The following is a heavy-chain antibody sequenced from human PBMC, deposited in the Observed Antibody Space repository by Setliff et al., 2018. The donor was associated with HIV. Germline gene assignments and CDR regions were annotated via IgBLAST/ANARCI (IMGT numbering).Heavy chain of an antibody. D-gene: IGHD6-19*01. CDR3: AADETTNGWLVQDAFDI. CDR2: IVVGSGNT. CDR1: GFTFTSSA. Sequence: SVKVSCKASGFTFTSSAMQWVRQARGQRLEWIGWIVVGSGNTNYAQKFRERVTITRDVSTSAVYMELSSLRSEDTAVYYCAADETTNGWLVQDAFDIWGQGTMVTVSS. V-gene: IGHV1-58*02. J-gene: IGHJ3*02.